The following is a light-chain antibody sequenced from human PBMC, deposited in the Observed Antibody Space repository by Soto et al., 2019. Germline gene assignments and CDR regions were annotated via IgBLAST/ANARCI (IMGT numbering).Light chain of an antibody. Sequence: TQMTQSPSTLSASVGDRVSITCRASQTIFSWLAWYQQRPGKAPSLLIYKASSLESGVPSRYSGSGSGTEFTLTISGLQPDDFATYYCQQYNSYPYSFGQGTKLEI. J-gene: IGKJ2*03. CDR3: QQYNSYPYS. CDR2: KAS. CDR1: QTIFSW. V-gene: IGKV1-5*03.